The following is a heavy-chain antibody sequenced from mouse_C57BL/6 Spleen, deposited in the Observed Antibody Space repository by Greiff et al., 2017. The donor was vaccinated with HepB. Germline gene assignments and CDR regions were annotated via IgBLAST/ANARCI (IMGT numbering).Heavy chain of an antibody. CDR3: ARGRERYFDY. CDR1: GFTFSDYG. V-gene: IGHV5-17*01. Sequence: EVHLVESGGGLVKPGGSLKLSCAASGFTFSDYGMHWVRQAPEKGLEWVAYISSGSSTIYYADTVKGRFTISRDNAKNTLFLQMTSLRSEDTAMYYCARGRERYFDYWGQGTTLTVSS. CDR2: ISSGSSTI. J-gene: IGHJ2*01.